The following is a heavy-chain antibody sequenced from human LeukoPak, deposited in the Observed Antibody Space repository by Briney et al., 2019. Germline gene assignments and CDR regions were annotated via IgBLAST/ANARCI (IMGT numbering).Heavy chain of an antibody. J-gene: IGHJ4*02. CDR1: GFTFSSYS. V-gene: IGHV3-30*18. CDR2: ISYDGSNK. Sequence: PGGSLRLSCAASGFTFSSYSMHWVRQAPGKGLEWVAVISYDGSNKYYADSVKGRFTISRDNSKNTLYLQMNSLRAEDTAVYYCAKQPVGRGIVDTAMVTPYWGQGTLVTVSS. CDR3: AKQPVGRGIVDTAMVTPY. D-gene: IGHD5-18*01.